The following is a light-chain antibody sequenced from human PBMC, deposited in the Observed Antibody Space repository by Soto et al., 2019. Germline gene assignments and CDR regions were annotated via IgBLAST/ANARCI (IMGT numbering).Light chain of an antibody. V-gene: IGKV3-15*01. Sequence: EVVMTQSPGTLSVSLGESATLSCRASQSVDGYLAWYQQKPGQAPRLLMYGASTRATGVTARFSGSGSGTEFTLTISSLQSEDFAVYFCQQYNYWPWTFGQGTKVDIK. J-gene: IGKJ1*01. CDR2: GAS. CDR3: QQYNYWPWT. CDR1: QSVDGY.